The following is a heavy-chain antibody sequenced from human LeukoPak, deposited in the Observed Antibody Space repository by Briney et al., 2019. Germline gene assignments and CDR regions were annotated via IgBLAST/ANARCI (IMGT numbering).Heavy chain of an antibody. CDR3: ARESSQRWTFDY. CDR2: IYYSGST. CDR1: GGSISSGDYY. V-gene: IGHV4-61*08. J-gene: IGHJ4*02. Sequence: SETLSLTCTVSGGSISSGDYYWSWIRQPPGKGLEWIGYIYYSGSTNYNPSLKSRVTISVDTSKNQFSLKLSSVTAADTAVYYCARESSQRWTFDYWGQGTLVTVSS. D-gene: IGHD3/OR15-3a*01.